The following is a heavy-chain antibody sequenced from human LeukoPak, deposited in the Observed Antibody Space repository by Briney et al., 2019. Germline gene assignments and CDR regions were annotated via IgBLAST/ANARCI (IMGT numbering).Heavy chain of an antibody. Sequence: PGGSLRLSCAASGFTFSSYAMHWVRQAPGKGLEYVSAISSNGGSTYYANSVKGRFTISRDNSKNTLYLQMGSLRAEDMAVYYCARDFPYYYDSSGFPGDYYYYYMDVWGKGTTVTVSS. CDR3: ARDFPYYYDSSGFPGDYYYYYMDV. CDR2: ISSNGGST. J-gene: IGHJ6*03. D-gene: IGHD3-22*01. CDR1: GFTFSSYA. V-gene: IGHV3-64*01.